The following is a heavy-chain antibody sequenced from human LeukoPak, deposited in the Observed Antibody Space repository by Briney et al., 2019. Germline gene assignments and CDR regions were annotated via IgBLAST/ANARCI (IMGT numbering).Heavy chain of an antibody. CDR3: ATTARIVVVPAAELGFDY. J-gene: IGHJ4*02. V-gene: IGHV1-24*01. CDR2: FDPEDGET. CDR1: GYTLTELS. Sequence: ASVKVSCKVSGYTLTELSMHWVRQAPGKGLEWMGGFDPEDGETIYAQKFQGRVTMTEDTSTDTAYMELSSLRSEDTAVYHCATTARIVVVPAAELGFDYWGQGTLVTVSS. D-gene: IGHD2-2*01.